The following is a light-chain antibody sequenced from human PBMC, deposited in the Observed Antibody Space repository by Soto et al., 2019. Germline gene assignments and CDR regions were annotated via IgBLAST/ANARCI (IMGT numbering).Light chain of an antibody. CDR1: SSDVGAYKY. Sequence: QSVLTQPPSASGSPGQSVTISCTGTSSDVGAYKYVSWYQHHPGKAPKLMIYEVSKRPSGVPDRFSGSKSGNTASLTVSGLQAEDEADYYCSSYAGSNNLGVFAGGTKLTVL. CDR3: SSYAGSNNLGV. V-gene: IGLV2-8*01. J-gene: IGLJ3*02. CDR2: EVS.